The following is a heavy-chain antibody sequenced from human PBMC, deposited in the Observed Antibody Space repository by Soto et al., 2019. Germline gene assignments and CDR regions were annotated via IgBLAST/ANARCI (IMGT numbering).Heavy chain of an antibody. CDR2: ISGSGDST. Sequence: EVQLLESGGGLLQPGGSLRLSCAASGFTFSSYAMRWVRQAPVKGLEWVSAISGSGDSTYYADSVKGRFTISRDNSKNTLYLQMNSLRAKHTAVYYCARRGSGSYYDYWGQGTLVTVSS. J-gene: IGHJ4*02. D-gene: IGHD1-26*01. CDR1: GFTFSSYA. CDR3: ARRGSGSYYDY. V-gene: IGHV3-23*01.